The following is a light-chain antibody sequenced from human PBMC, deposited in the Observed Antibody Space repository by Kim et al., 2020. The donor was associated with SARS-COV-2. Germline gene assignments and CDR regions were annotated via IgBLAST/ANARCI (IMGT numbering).Light chain of an antibody. J-gene: IGLJ1*01. CDR3: QAWDRSTVV. Sequence: SYELTQPPSVSVSPGQTASITCSGDKLGDKYACWYQQKPGQSPVLVIYQDSKRPSGIPERFSGSNSGNTAPLTISGTQAMDEADYYCQAWDRSTVVFGTG. V-gene: IGLV3-1*01. CDR1: KLGDKY. CDR2: QDS.